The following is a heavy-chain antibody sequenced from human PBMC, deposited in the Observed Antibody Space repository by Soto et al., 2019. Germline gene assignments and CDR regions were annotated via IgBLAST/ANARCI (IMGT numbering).Heavy chain of an antibody. CDR3: ATPQGYSSGWYVYFDY. Sequence: SVKVSCKASGGTFSSYAISWVRQAPGQGLEWMGGIIPIFGTANYAQKFQGRVTITADKSTSTAYMELSSLRSEDTAVYYCATPQGYSSGWYVYFDYWGQGTLVTVSS. CDR2: IIPIFGTA. V-gene: IGHV1-69*06. J-gene: IGHJ4*02. CDR1: GGTFSSYA. D-gene: IGHD6-19*01.